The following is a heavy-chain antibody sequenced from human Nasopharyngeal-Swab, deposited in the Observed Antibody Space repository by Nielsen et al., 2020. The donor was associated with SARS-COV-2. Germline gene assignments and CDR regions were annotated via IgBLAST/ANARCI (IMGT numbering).Heavy chain of an antibody. CDR1: GYTFTSYA. CDR2: INTNTGNP. V-gene: IGHV7-4-1*02. J-gene: IGHJ5*02. D-gene: IGHD6-19*01. CDR3: ARDIKGSGWYGWFDP. Sequence: ASVKVSCKASGYTFTSYAMNWVRQAPGQGLEWMGWINTNTGNPTYAQGFTGRFVFSLDTSVSTAYLQISSLKAEDTAVYYCARDIKGSGWYGWFDPWGQGTLDTVSS.